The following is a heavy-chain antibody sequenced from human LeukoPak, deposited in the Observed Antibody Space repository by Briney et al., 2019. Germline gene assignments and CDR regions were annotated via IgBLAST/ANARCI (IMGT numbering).Heavy chain of an antibody. CDR2: ISGSGATT. CDR3: ATDYYDSSGSYTVDY. V-gene: IGHV3-23*01. Sequence: GGSLRLSCAASGFTFSNFAMGWVRQAPGKGLEWVSVISGSGATTHYADSVKGRFTISRDNSKSTLYPQMNSLRAEDTAVYYCATDYYDSSGSYTVDYWGQGSLVTVSS. J-gene: IGHJ4*02. CDR1: GFTFSNFA. D-gene: IGHD3-22*01.